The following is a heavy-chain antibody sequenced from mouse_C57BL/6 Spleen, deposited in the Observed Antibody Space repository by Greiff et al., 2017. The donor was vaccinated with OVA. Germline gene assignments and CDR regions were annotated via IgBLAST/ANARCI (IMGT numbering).Heavy chain of an antibody. Sequence: QVQLKESGAELVRPGASVTLSCKASGYTFTDYEMHWVKQTPVHGLEWIGAIDPETGGTAYNQKFKGKAILTADKSSSTAYMELRSLTSEDSAVYYCTRGVVPHYYAMDYWGQGTSVTVSS. D-gene: IGHD1-1*01. CDR2: IDPETGGT. CDR3: TRGVVPHYYAMDY. J-gene: IGHJ4*01. CDR1: GYTFTDYE. V-gene: IGHV1-15*01.